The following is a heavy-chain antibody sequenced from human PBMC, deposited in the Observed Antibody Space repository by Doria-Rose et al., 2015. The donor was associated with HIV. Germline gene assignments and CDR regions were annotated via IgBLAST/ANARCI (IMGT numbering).Heavy chain of an antibody. J-gene: IGHJ4*02. D-gene: IGHD6-13*01. V-gene: IGHV2-26*01. CDR2: TFSDDER. CDR1: GVSLSSPGMG. CDR3: ARIKSSRWYHKYYFDF. Sequence: SGPVLVKPTETLTLTCTVSGVSLSSPGMGVSWIRQPPGKALEWLANTFSDDERSYNTSLKSRLTISRGTSKSQVVLTMTDMDPVDTATYYCARIKSSRWYHKYYFDFWGQGTLAIVSA.